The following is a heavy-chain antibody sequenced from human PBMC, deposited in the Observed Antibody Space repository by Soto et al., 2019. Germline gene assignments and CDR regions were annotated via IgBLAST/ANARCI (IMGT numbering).Heavy chain of an antibody. CDR3: ARERSLAVAAPGY. CDR2: TSSDGINE. V-gene: IGHV3-30-3*01. J-gene: IGHJ4*02. CDR1: GFTLSSYT. Sequence: QVQLVESGGGVVQPGRSLRFSCAASGFTLSSYTMYWVRQAPGKGLEWVASTSSDGINEYYADSAKGRFTISRDNSKNTLFVQMNSLRAEDSAMYFCARERSLAVAAPGYWGQGTLVTVSS. D-gene: IGHD6-19*01.